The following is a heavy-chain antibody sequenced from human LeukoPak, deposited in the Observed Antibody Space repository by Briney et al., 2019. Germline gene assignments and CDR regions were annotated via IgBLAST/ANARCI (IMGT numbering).Heavy chain of an antibody. CDR1: GGCISSGSYY. D-gene: IGHD5-24*01. CDR3: ARSRDGYNFDY. J-gene: IGHJ4*02. V-gene: IGHV4-61*02. CDR2: IYTSGST. Sequence: SQTLSLTCTVSGGCISSGSYYWSWIRQPAGKGLEWIGRIYTSGSTNYNPSLKSRVTISVDTSKNQFSLKLSSVTAADTAVYYCARSRDGYNFDYWGQGTLVTVSS.